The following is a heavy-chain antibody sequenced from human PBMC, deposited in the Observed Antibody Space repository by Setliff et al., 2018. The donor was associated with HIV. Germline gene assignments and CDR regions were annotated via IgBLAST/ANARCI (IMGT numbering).Heavy chain of an antibody. CDR2: IYHSGGT. CDR3: ATSYGDYFRDAEYFQN. D-gene: IGHD4-17*01. V-gene: IGHV4-4*02. CDR1: GGSISSSNW. Sequence: SETLSLTCAVSGGSISSSNWWSWVRQPPGKGLEWIGEIYHSGGTNYNPSVKSRVTISVDTSKNQFSLKLRSVTATDTAVYFCATSYGDYFRDAEYFQNWGQGTQVTVSS. J-gene: IGHJ1*01.